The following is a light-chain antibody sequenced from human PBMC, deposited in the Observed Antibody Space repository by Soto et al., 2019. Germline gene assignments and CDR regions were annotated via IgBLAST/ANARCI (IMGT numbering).Light chain of an antibody. Sequence: QSALTQPASVSGSPGQSITISCTGTSSDVGGYNYVSWYQQHPGKAPKLMIYEVSNRPSGVSNRFSGSKSDTTASLTISGLQAADEATYFCSSYAASNKLVFGGGTKLTVL. CDR1: SSDVGGYNY. CDR3: SSYAASNKLV. J-gene: IGLJ2*01. CDR2: EVS. V-gene: IGLV2-14*01.